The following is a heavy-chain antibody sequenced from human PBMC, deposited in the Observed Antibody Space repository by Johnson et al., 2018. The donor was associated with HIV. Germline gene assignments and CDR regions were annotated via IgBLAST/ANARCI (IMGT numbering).Heavy chain of an antibody. CDR2: ISYDGSNK. Sequence: QVQLVESGGGVVQPGRSLSLSCAASGFTFSSYAIHWVRQAPGKGLEWVAVISYDGSNKYYADSVKGRFTISRDNSKNTLYLQMNSLRAEDTAVYYCARDLGGGYSSSSYAFDIWGQGTMVTVSS. J-gene: IGHJ3*02. V-gene: IGHV3-30*04. D-gene: IGHD6-6*01. CDR3: ARDLGGGYSSSSYAFDI. CDR1: GFTFSSYA.